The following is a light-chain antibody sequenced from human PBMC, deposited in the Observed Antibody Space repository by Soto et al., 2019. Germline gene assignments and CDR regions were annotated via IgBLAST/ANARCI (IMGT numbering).Light chain of an antibody. CDR1: QDISSN. J-gene: IGKJ2*01. V-gene: IGKV1-9*01. CDR3: QQVNGYPHT. CDR2: AAS. Sequence: DFQLTQSPPFLSASVGDRVTITCRASQDISSNLAWYQQKPGKAPKFLIYAASILQSGVPSRFSGSGFGTEFTLTISSLQPEDFAIYYCQQVNGYPHTFGQGTKLEIK.